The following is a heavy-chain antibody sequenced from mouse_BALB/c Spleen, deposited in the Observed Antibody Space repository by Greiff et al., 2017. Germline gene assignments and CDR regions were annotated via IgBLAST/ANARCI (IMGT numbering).Heavy chain of an antibody. Sequence: EVKLVESGGGLVKPGGSRKLSCAASGFTFSSFGMHWVRQAPEKGLEWVAYISSGSSTIYYADTVKGRFTISRDNPKNTLFLQMTSLRSEDTAMYYCARSRSTPYYYAMDYWGQGTSVTVSS. CDR3: ARSRSTPYYYAMDY. J-gene: IGHJ4*01. CDR2: ISSGSSTI. V-gene: IGHV5-17*02. D-gene: IGHD6-1*01. CDR1: GFTFSSFG.